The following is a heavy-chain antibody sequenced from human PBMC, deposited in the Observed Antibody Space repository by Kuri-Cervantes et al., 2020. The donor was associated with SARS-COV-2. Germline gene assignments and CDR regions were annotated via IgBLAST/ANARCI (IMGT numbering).Heavy chain of an antibody. J-gene: IGHJ6*03. V-gene: IGHV1-18*01. Sequence: ASVKVSCKASVYTFTSYVTSWVRQAPGQGLEWMGWISAYNGNTNNAHKLQGRATITTDESTSTGYMELSSLRAENKAVYYFPSTSPSYCSSTSCYWYYMDVWGKGTTVTVSS. CDR1: VYTFTSYV. D-gene: IGHD2-2*01. CDR2: ISAYNGNT. CDR3: PSTSPSYCSSTSCYWYYMDV.